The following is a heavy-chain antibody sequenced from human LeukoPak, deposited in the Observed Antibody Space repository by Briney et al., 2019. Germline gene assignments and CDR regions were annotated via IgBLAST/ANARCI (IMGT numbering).Heavy chain of an antibody. J-gene: IGHJ4*02. CDR1: GLTFSGAW. V-gene: IGHV3-74*03. D-gene: IGHD3-3*01. Sequence: GGSLRLSCAASGLTFSGAWIHWVRQVPGKGLVWISRFNGAGNPTYADFVKGRFVTSRDDAKNMMYLQLNSLTVEDTAVYYCADGEGRPLNYWGRGILVTVSS. CDR3: ADGEGRPLNY. CDR2: FNGAGNP.